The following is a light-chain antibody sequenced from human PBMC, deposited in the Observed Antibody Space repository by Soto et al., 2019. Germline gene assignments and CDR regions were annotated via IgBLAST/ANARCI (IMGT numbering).Light chain of an antibody. CDR3: QHLDK. CDR1: HTVVNDF. V-gene: IGKV3-20*01. CDR2: GVS. Sequence: VLTQSPGTLSLSPGERATLSCGASHTVVNDFLAWYQQRPGQAPRLLLYGVSRRATGIPDRFSGSGSGTDFTLTISRLEPEDFAVYYCQHLDKFGQGTKVDIK. J-gene: IGKJ2*01.